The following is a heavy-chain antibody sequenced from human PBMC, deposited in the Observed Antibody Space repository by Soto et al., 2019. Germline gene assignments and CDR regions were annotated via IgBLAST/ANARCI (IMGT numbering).Heavy chain of an antibody. D-gene: IGHD2-21*02. Sequence: QVQLVQSGAEVKKPGASVKVSCKASAYTFTSYDINWVRQAPGHGIEWMGGVSPNSGYTPYAQRFPGRVTMTRDKSISTAYMELTSLGSDETAVYYCARGAAVTGDFWGQGTLVTVSS. CDR1: AYTFTSYD. J-gene: IGHJ4*02. V-gene: IGHV1-8*01. CDR2: VSPNSGYT. CDR3: ARGAAVTGDF.